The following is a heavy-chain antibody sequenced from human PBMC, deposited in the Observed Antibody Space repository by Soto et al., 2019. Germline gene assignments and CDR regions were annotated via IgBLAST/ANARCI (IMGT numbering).Heavy chain of an antibody. CDR2: IWYDGRNQ. J-gene: IGHJ3*02. V-gene: IGHV3-33*01. D-gene: IGHD3-22*01. Sequence: GGSLRLSCAASGFTFSNYAIHWVRRAPGKGLEWVAVIWYDGRNQYYADSVKGRFTISRDNSKTSVYLQMNSLRVDDTAVYYCARVNDLIYYDTSGLDAFDIWGQGTMVTVSS. CDR1: GFTFSNYA. CDR3: ARVNDLIYYDTSGLDAFDI.